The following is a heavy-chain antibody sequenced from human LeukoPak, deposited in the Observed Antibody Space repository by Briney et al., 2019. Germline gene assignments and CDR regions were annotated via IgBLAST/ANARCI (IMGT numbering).Heavy chain of an antibody. V-gene: IGHV3-7*04. CDR2: IKQDGSEK. CDR1: GFTFSSYW. D-gene: IGHD6-13*01. Sequence: GGSLRVSCAASGFTFSSYWMSWVRQAPGNGLEWVANIKQDGSEKYYVDSVKGRFTISRDNAKNSLFLQMNSLRAEDTAVYYCARQIAAAGISYYGMDVWGQGTTVTVSS. CDR3: ARQIAAAGISYYGMDV. J-gene: IGHJ6*02.